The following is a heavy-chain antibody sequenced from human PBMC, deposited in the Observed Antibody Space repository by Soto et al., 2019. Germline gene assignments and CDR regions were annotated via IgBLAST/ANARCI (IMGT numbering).Heavy chain of an antibody. CDR2: IIPILGIA. V-gene: IGHV1-69*08. CDR1: GGTFSSYT. CDR3: ARDLGSYLAGY. Sequence: QVQLVQSGAEVKKPGSSVKVSCKASGGTFSSYTISWVRQAPGQGLEWMGRIIPILGIANYEQKIQGRVTITADKSTSTAYMELSTLRSEDTAVYYCARDLGSYLAGYWGQGTLVTVSS. D-gene: IGHD2-15*01. J-gene: IGHJ4*02.